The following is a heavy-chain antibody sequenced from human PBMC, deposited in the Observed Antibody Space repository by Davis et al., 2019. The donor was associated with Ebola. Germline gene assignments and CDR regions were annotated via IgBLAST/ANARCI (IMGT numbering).Heavy chain of an antibody. D-gene: IGHD1-26*01. CDR2: IRTYDGNT. Sequence: VKVSCKASGYTFINYGITWVRQAPGQSLEWLGWIRTYDGNTNYAQKLQDRVTMTTDTSTTTVFMELTNLGSDDTAVYWCARGEGAPDFWGQGTLVTVSS. J-gene: IGHJ4*02. V-gene: IGHV1-18*04. CDR1: GYTFINYG. CDR3: ARGEGAPDF.